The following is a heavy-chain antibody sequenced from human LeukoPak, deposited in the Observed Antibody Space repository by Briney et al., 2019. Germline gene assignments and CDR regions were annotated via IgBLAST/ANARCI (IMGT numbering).Heavy chain of an antibody. D-gene: IGHD6-6*01. V-gene: IGHV1-2*06. CDR2: INPNSGGT. J-gene: IGHJ3*02. Sequence: ASVKVSCKASGYTFTGYYMHWVRQAPGQGLEWMGRINPNSGGTNYAQKFQGRVTMTRDTSISTAYMELSRLRSDDTAVYYCASSSSGIGCDAFDIWGQGTMVTVSS. CDR3: ASSSSGIGCDAFDI. CDR1: GYTFTGYY.